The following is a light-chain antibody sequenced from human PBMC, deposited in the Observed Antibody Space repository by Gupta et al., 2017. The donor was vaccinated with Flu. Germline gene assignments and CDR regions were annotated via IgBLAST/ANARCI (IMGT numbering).Light chain of an antibody. V-gene: IGKV3-20*01. CDR1: QSVTRNS. CDR3: QQYGNSPFT. CDR2: DAA. Sequence: EIATLSCRASQSVTRNSLVWYQQMPGQAPRLLIYDAARRATGIPDRFSGSGSGTDFTLTISRLEPEDFAVYYCQQYGNSPFTFGQGTKLEIK. J-gene: IGKJ2*01.